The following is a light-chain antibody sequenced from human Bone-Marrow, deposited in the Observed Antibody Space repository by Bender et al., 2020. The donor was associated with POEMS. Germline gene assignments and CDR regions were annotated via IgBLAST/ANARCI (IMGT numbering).Light chain of an antibody. CDR1: SGDIGNYNL. CDR2: EVS. V-gene: IGLV2-14*02. J-gene: IGLJ3*02. Sequence: QSALTQPASVSGSPGQSITISCTGTSGDIGNYNLVSWYQQHPGKAPKLMIFEVSKRPSGVSNRFSGSKSGNTASLTISGLQAEDETDYYCSSYTSISTLVFGGGTKLTVL. CDR3: SSYTSISTLV.